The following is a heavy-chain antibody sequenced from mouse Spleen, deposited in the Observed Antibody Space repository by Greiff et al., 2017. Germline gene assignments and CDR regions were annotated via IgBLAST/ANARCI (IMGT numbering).Heavy chain of an antibody. V-gene: IGHV3-6*01. CDR1: GYSITSGYY. D-gene: IGHD2-2*01. CDR3: ARGDGYDED. CDR2: ISYDGSN. J-gene: IGHJ2*01. Sequence: EVPLQQSGPGLVKPSQSLSLTCSVTGYSITSGYYWNWIRQFPGNKLEWMGYISYDGSNNYNPSLKNRISITRDTSKNQFFLKLNSVTTEDTATYYCARGDGYDEDWGQGTTLTVSS.